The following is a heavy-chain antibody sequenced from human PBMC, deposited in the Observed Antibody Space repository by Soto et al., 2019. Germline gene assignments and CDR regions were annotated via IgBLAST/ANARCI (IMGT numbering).Heavy chain of an antibody. V-gene: IGHV4-61*01. J-gene: IGHJ4*02. CDR2: VYFSGST. CDR3: ASLPTVTRCFDY. CDR1: GGSVSSTSYY. Sequence: QVQLQESGPGLVKPSETLSLTCTVSGGSVSSTSYYWSWIRQPPGKGLEWIGYVYFSGSTNYNPSPKSRITISVDASKNQFSLQLSSVTAADTAVYYCASLPTVTRCFDYWGQGTLITVSS. D-gene: IGHD4-17*01.